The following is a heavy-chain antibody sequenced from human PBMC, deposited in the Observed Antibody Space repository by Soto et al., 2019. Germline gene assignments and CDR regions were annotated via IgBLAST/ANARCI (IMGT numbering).Heavy chain of an antibody. CDR2: ISWNSGSI. J-gene: IGHJ3*02. CDR3: AKDIDIVVVVAAFNAFDI. Sequence: GGSLRLSCAASGFTFDDYAMHWVRQAPGKGLEWVSGISWNSGSIGYADSVKGRFTISRDNAKNSLYLQMNSLRAEDTALYYCAKDIDIVVVVAAFNAFDIWGQGTMVTVSS. CDR1: GFTFDDYA. D-gene: IGHD2-15*01. V-gene: IGHV3-9*01.